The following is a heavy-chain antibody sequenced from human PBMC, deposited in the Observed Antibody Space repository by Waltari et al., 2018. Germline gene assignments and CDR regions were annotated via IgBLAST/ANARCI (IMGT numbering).Heavy chain of an antibody. CDR2: IKQDGSEK. J-gene: IGHJ6*02. CDR3: ARAHSSRNYYYYGMDV. V-gene: IGHV3-7*02. Sequence: VQLVQSGAEVKKPGASVKVSCKASGYTFTSYDINWVRQATGQGLEWVANIKQDGSEKYYVDSVKGRFTISRDNAKNSLYLQMNSLRAEDTAVYYCARAHSSRNYYYYGMDVWGQGTTVTVSS. CDR1: GYTFTSYD. D-gene: IGHD6-13*01.